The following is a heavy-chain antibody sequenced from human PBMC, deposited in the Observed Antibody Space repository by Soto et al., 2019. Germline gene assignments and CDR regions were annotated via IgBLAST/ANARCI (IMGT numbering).Heavy chain of an antibody. Sequence: QVQLVQSGAEVKTPGSSVKVSCKASGGTFNSYSIDWVRQAPGQGFEWMGGIIPMSGRPNYAPRFQGTVTLNADKFTNKVYKEVNSLPHEDTAVYYFTRWGRQSANWFDPWGQGTLVTVSS. CDR3: TRWGRQSANWFDP. J-gene: IGHJ5*02. CDR1: GGTFNSYS. V-gene: IGHV1-69*06. CDR2: IIPMSGRP. D-gene: IGHD3-16*01.